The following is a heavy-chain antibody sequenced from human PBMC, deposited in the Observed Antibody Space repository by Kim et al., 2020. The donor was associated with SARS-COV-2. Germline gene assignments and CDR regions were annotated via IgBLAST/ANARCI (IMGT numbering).Heavy chain of an antibody. CDR1: GFTFSSYS. CDR3: ARGGSWGNYFDY. Sequence: GGSLRLSCAASGFTFSSYSMNWVRQAPGKGLEWVSSISSSSSYIYYADSVKGRFTISRDNAKNSLYLQMNSLRAEDTAVYYCARGGSWGNYFDYWGQGTLVTVSS. D-gene: IGHD1-26*01. J-gene: IGHJ4*02. CDR2: ISSSSSYI. V-gene: IGHV3-21*01.